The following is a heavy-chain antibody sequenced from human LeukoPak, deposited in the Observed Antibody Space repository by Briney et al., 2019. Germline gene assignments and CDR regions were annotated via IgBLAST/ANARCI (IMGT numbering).Heavy chain of an antibody. J-gene: IGHJ4*02. D-gene: IGHD5-18*01. V-gene: IGHV4-34*09. CDR1: GGSFSGNY. CDR3: AKGYNYGPFDY. Sequence: SETLSLTCAVYGGSFSGNYWSWIRQSPGKGLEWIGEINHSGSTNYNPSLKSRVTISVDTSKNQFSLKLSSVTAADTAVYYCAKGYNYGPFDYWGQGTLVTVSS. CDR2: INHSGST.